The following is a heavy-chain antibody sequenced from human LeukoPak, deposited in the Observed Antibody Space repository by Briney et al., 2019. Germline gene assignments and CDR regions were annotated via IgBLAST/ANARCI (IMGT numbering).Heavy chain of an antibody. CDR2: IYYSGST. Sequence: PSETLSLTCTVSGGSISSYYWSWIRQPPGKGLEWIGNIYYSGSTNYNPSLKRRVTISVDTSKNQFSLKLSSVTAADTAVYYCARHRGSSWRDPFDYWGQGTLVAVSS. V-gene: IGHV4-59*08. CDR1: GGSISSYY. CDR3: ARHRGSSWRDPFDY. J-gene: IGHJ4*02. D-gene: IGHD6-13*01.